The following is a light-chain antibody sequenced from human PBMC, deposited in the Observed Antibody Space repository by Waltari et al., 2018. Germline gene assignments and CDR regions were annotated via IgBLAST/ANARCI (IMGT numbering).Light chain of an antibody. J-gene: IGLJ2*01. V-gene: IGLV2-23*02. Sequence: QSALTQPASASGSPGQSLPPPCRDVGDDNSSSCYQQLPGKAPTLLIYDATKLPSGFSHRFSASKSGNVASLTISGLQTDDEADYYCCSYVGTSTFNVVFGGGTKLTVL. CDR2: DAT. CDR3: CSYVGTSTFNVV. CDR1: DVGDDNS.